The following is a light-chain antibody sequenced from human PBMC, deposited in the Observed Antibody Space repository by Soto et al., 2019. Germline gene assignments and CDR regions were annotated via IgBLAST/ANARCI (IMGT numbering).Light chain of an antibody. Sequence: EIMMTQSPATLSLSPGERATLSCRASQSVSSDLAWYQQKPGQAPRLLIYDASTRVTGIPARFSGSGSGTEFTLTISSLQSEDFAVYFCQQYNNWPPVTFGQGTRLEIK. J-gene: IGKJ5*01. V-gene: IGKV3-15*01. CDR1: QSVSSD. CDR2: DAS. CDR3: QQYNNWPPVT.